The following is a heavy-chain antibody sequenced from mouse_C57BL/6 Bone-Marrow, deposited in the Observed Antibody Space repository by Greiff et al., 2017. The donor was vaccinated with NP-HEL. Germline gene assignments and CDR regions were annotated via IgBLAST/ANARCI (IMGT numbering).Heavy chain of an antibody. D-gene: IGHD1-2*01. Sequence: QVQLQQPGAELVKPGASVKLSCKASGYTFTSYWMHWVKQRPGQGLEWIGMIHPNSGSTNYNEKFKGKATLTVDKSSSTAYMQLSSLTSEDSAVFCSAIHERPLAMDYWGQGTSVTVSS. V-gene: IGHV1-64*01. CDR3: AIHERPLAMDY. CDR2: IHPNSGST. J-gene: IGHJ4*01. CDR1: GYTFTSYW.